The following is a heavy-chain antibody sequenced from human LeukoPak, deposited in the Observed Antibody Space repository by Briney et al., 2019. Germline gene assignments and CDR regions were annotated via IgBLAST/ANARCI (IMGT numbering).Heavy chain of an antibody. D-gene: IGHD3-9*01. CDR2: ISYDGSNK. CDR3: AKDPRPALRYFDWLPQNH. CDR1: GFTFSSYA. J-gene: IGHJ5*02. Sequence: HTGGSLRLSCAASGFTFSSYAMHWVRQAPGKGLEGVAVISYDGSNKYYADYVKGRFTISRDNSKNTLYLQMNSLRAEDTAVYYCAKDPRPALRYFDWLPQNHWGQGTLVTVSS. V-gene: IGHV3-30*04.